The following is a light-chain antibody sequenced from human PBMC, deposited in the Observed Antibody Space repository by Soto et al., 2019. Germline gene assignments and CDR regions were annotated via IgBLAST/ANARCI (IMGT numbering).Light chain of an antibody. Sequence: QSALTQPASVSGSPGQSITISCTGTSSDVGGYNYVSWYQQHPGKAPRLMIYEVSNRPSGVSNRFSGSKSGNTAPLTISGLQAEDEADYYCSSYTSSSKVFGTGTKLTVL. CDR3: SSYTSSSKV. CDR2: EVS. V-gene: IGLV2-14*01. CDR1: SSDVGGYNY. J-gene: IGLJ1*01.